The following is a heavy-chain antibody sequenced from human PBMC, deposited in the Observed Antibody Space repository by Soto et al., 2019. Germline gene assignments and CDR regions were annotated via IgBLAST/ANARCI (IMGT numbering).Heavy chain of an antibody. CDR1: GDSVSSNNAA. D-gene: IGHD3-10*01. Sequence: SQTLSLTCVISGDSVSSNNAAWNWIRQSPSRGLEWLGWTYYRSKWYKDYAVSVKSRITINADTSKNQFSLQLNSVTLEDTAVYYCVREYYYNSSSFRNWGRGTLVTVSS. J-gene: IGHJ4*02. CDR2: TYYRSKWYK. V-gene: IGHV6-1*01. CDR3: VREYYYNSSSFRN.